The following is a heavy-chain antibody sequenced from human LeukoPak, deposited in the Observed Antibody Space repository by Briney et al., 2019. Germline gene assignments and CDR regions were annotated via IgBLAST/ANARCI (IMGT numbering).Heavy chain of an antibody. CDR3: ARLGVGSGSYYMIGFDY. CDR1: GYSFTSYW. J-gene: IGHJ4*02. CDR2: IYPGDSDT. D-gene: IGHD3-10*01. Sequence: GESLKISCKGSGYSFTSYWIGWVRQMPGKVLEWMGIIYPGDSDTRYSPSFQGQVTISADKSISTAYLQWSSLKTSDTAMYYCARLGVGSGSYYMIGFDYWGQGTLVTVSS. V-gene: IGHV5-51*01.